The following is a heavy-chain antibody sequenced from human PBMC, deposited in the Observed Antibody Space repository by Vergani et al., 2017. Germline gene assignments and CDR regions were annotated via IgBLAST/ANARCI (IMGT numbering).Heavy chain of an antibody. V-gene: IGHV4-39*01. Sequence: QLQLQESGPGLVKPSETLSLTCTVSGGSISSSSYYWGWIRQPPGKGLEWIGTIYYSGSPSYYPSLKSRVTISVDTSKNQFSRKLSSVSAADTDVYYCARHAYGSGSYVDYWGQGTLVTVSS. CDR1: GGSISSSSYY. CDR2: IYYSGSP. D-gene: IGHD3-10*01. CDR3: ARHAYGSGSYVDY. J-gene: IGHJ4*02.